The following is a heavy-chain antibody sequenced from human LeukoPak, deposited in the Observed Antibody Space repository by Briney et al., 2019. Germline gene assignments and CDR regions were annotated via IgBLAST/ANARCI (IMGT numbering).Heavy chain of an antibody. D-gene: IGHD1-26*01. CDR2: IYTSGST. CDR3: ATTRSSDAFDI. J-gene: IGHJ3*02. CDR1: GGSLSSYY. V-gene: IGHV4-4*07. Sequence: SETLSLTCTVSGGSLSSYYWSWIRQPPGKGLEWIGRIYTSGSTNYNPSLKSRVTMSVDTSKNQFSLKLSSVTAADTAVYYCATTRSSDAFDIWGQGTMVTVSS.